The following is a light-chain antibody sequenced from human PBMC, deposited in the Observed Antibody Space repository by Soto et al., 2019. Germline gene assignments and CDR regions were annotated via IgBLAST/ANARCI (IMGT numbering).Light chain of an antibody. CDR2: DGT. J-gene: IGLJ1*01. CDR3: FSFTTTSTHV. CDR1: SNDFGTYYF. V-gene: IGLV2-14*02. Sequence: QSALTQPASVSGSPGQSITISCTRTSNDFGTYYFVSWYQQHPDKAPKLIIYDGTERPSGVSNRFSGSKSGNTAYLTISGLQVEDEAEYFCFSFTTTSTHVFGTGTKVTVL.